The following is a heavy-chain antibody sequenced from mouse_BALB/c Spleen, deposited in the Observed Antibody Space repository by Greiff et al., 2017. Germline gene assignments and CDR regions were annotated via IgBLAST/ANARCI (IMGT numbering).Heavy chain of an antibody. CDR1: GYSITSDYA. CDR3: AKVWPANYYAMDY. Sequence: VQLKESGPGLVKPSQSLSLTCTVTGYSITSDYAWNWIRQFPGNKLEWMGYISYSGSTSYNPSLKSRISITRDTSKNQFFLQLNSVTTEDTATYYCAKVWPANYYAMDYWGQGTSVTVSS. D-gene: IGHD2-10*02. CDR2: ISYSGST. J-gene: IGHJ4*01. V-gene: IGHV3-2*02.